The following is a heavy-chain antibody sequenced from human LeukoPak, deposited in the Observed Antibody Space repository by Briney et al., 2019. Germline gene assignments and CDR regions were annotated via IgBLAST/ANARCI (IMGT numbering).Heavy chain of an antibody. CDR2: INHSGST. J-gene: IGHJ5*02. Sequence: PSETLSLTCTVSGGSISSRTYYWGWIRQPPGKGLEWIGEINHSGSTNYNPSLKSRVTISVDTSNNHFSLKLSSVTAADTAVYYCARHGKGLTVTTGEWFDPWGQGTLVTVSS. CDR1: GGSISSRTYY. V-gene: IGHV4-39*01. D-gene: IGHD4-17*01. CDR3: ARHGKGLTVTTGEWFDP.